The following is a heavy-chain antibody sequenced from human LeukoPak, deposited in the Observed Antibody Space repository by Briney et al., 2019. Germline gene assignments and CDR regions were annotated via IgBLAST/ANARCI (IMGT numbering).Heavy chain of an antibody. CDR3: GREILEPGKTLEH. V-gene: IGHV3-30*03. CDR2: ISYDGSNK. D-gene: IGHD1-1*01. J-gene: IGHJ4*02. Sequence: PGRSLRLSCAASGFIFSNYDMHWVRQAPGKGLEWVAVISYDGSNKYYADSVKGRFTISRDNSKNTLYLQMNSLRAEDTAVYYCGREILEPGKTLEHWGQGTLVTVSS. CDR1: GFIFSNYD.